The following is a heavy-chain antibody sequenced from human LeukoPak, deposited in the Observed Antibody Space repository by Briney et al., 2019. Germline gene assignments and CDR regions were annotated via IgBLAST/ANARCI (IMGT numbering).Heavy chain of an antibody. Sequence: PGGSLRLSCAASGFTFSSYSMNWVRQAPGKGLEWVSSISSSSYIYYADSVKGRFTISRDNAKNSLYLQMNSLRAEDTAVYYCARGLSHYDLWSGYQIPFDFWGQGTLVTVSS. CDR2: ISSSSYI. J-gene: IGHJ4*02. CDR1: GFTFSSYS. V-gene: IGHV3-21*01. CDR3: ARGLSHYDLWSGYQIPFDF. D-gene: IGHD3-3*01.